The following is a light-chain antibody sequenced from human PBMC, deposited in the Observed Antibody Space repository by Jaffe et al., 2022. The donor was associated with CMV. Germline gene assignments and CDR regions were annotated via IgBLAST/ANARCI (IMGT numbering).Light chain of an antibody. V-gene: IGLV2-11*01. CDR1: SSDVGAYNY. J-gene: IGLJ3*02. CDR3: CSYAGSFWV. Sequence: QSALTQPRSVSGSPGQSVTISCTGTSSDVGAYNYVSWYRQHPGKVPKLMIYDVNKRPSGVPDRFSGSKSDNTASLTISGLQTEDEADYYCCSYAGSFWVFGGGTKLTVL. CDR2: DVN.